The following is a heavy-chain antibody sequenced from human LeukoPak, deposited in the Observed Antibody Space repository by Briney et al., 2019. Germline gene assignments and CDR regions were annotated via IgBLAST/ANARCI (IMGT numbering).Heavy chain of an antibody. CDR2: IYPGDSDT. D-gene: IGHD1-1*01. CDR1: GYSFTSYW. Sequence: GESLKISCKGSGYSFTSYWIGWVRQMPGKGLEWMGIIYPGDSDTRYSPSFQGQVTISADKSITTAYLQWSSLKASDTATYYCVRQPRVHTPDFWGQGTLVTVSS. J-gene: IGHJ4*02. V-gene: IGHV5-51*01. CDR3: VRQPRVHTPDF.